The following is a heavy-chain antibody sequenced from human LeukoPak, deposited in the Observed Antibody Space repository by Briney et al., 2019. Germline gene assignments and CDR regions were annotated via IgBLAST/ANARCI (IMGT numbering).Heavy chain of an antibody. V-gene: IGHV3-23*05. J-gene: IGHJ4*02. CDR1: GFIFRDYV. CDR2: IWRTGDWT. Sequence: PGGSLRLSGAASGFIFRDYVMSWVRQAPGKGPEWVAAIWRTGDWTYYVDSVKGRFTISRDNSKNTLYLQMNRLRVADTAIYYCAKDRHDYGDYAFDSWGQGTLVTVSS. D-gene: IGHD4-17*01. CDR3: AKDRHDYGDYAFDS.